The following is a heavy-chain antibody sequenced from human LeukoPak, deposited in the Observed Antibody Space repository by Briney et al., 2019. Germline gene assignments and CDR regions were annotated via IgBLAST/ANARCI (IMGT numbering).Heavy chain of an antibody. V-gene: IGHV3-48*03. CDR3: ARDQYGSGDGYYMDV. D-gene: IGHD3-10*01. J-gene: IGHJ6*03. CDR2: ISSRGSTT. CDR1: GFTFRSYD. Sequence: PGGSLRLSCAASGFTFRSYDMNWVRQAPGKGREWVSYISSRGSTTFYADSVKGRFTISRDNAKNSLYLQMNSLRAEDTAIYYCARDQYGSGDGYYMDVWGKGTTVTISS.